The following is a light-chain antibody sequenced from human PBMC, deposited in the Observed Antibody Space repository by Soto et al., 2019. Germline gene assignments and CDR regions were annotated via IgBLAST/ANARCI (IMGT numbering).Light chain of an antibody. V-gene: IGLV2-14*01. J-gene: IGLJ1*01. Sequence: QSGLTKPASVSGSPGQSITISCTGTSSDVGAYNSVSWYQHHPGKAPKLIIYEVINRPSGVFNRFSAYKSGNTASLIISGLQAEDEADYYCSSYTDSSTYVFGTGTKVTV. CDR1: SSDVGAYNS. CDR3: SSYTDSSTYV. CDR2: EVI.